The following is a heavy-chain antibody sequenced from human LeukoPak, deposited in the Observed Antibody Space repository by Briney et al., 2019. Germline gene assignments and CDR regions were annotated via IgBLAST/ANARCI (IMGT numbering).Heavy chain of an antibody. J-gene: IGHJ5*02. CDR1: GYTFTGYY. Sequence: ASAKVSFKASGYTFTGYYMHWVRQAPGQGLEWMGWINPNSGGTNYAQKFQGRVTMTRDTSISTAYMELSRLRSNDTAVYYCARDFDLVTTGWFDPWGQGTLVTVSS. CDR3: ARDFDLVTTGWFDP. V-gene: IGHV1-2*02. CDR2: INPNSGGT. D-gene: IGHD4-17*01.